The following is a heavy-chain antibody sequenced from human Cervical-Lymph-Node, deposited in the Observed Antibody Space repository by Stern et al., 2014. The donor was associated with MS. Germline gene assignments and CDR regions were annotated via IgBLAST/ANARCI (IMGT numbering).Heavy chain of an antibody. J-gene: IGHJ4*02. V-gene: IGHV1-69*09. Sequence: QVQLVQSGAEVKKPGSSVKVSCKSSGDTFSTHAISWVRQAPGQGLEWMGRIIPILDRTDYAQKFQDRHTIDTDGSKCTAYMDLSGLTPDDTAVYFCAREKSDCSGGSCFSSLDYWGQGTLVTVSS. D-gene: IGHD2-15*01. CDR3: AREKSDCSGGSCFSSLDY. CDR1: GDTFSTHA. CDR2: IIPILDRT.